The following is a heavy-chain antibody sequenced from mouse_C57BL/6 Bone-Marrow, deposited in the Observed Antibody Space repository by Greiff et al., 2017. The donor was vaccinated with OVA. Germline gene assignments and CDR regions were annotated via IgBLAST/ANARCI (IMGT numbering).Heavy chain of an antibody. D-gene: IGHD2-1*01. CDR1: GFSLTSYG. J-gene: IGHJ4*01. CDR3: AKRYYGNPYYAMDY. Sequence: VKLMESGPGLVAPSQSLSITCTVSGFSLTSYGVDWVRQPPGKGLEWLGVIWGGGSTTYNSALMSRLSISKDNSKSQVFLKMNSLQTDDTAMYYCAKRYYGNPYYAMDYWGQGTAVTVSS. V-gene: IGHV2-9*01. CDR2: IWGGGST.